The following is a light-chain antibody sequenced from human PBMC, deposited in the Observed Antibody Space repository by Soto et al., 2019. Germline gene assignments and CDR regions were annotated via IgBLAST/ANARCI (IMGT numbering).Light chain of an antibody. J-gene: IGKJ2*01. CDR2: GAS. V-gene: IGKV3-20*01. CDR3: QQYGSSPHT. CDR1: QSVSSSY. Sequence: EIVLTQSPGTLSLSPGERATLSCRASQSVSSSYLAWYQHKPGQAPRLLIYGASSRATGIPDRFSGSGSGTDFTLSISRLEPEYFAVYCCQQYGSSPHTFGQGTKLEIK.